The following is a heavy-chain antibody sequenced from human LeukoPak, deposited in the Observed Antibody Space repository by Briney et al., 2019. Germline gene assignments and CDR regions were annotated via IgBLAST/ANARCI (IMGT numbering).Heavy chain of an antibody. CDR2: INPNSGGT. J-gene: IGHJ3*02. D-gene: IGHD3-10*01. CDR1: GGTFSSYA. CDR3: ARRGARDAFDI. V-gene: IGHV1-2*02. Sequence: VASVKVSCKASGGTFSSYAISWVRQAPGQGLEWMGWINPNSGGTNYAQKFQGRVTMTRDTSISTAYMELSRLRSDDTAVYYCARRGARDAFDIWGQGTMVTVSS.